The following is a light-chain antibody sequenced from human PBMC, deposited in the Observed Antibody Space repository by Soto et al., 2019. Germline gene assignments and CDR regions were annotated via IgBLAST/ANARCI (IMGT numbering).Light chain of an antibody. CDR1: QSVSSSY. Sequence: EIVLTQSPGTLSLSPGERATLSCRASQSVSSSYLAWYQQKPGQAPRLLIYGASSRATGIPDRFSGSGSGTDFTLTISRLEPEAFVVYYCQQYGSTPPMYTFGQGTKLEIK. CDR2: GAS. CDR3: QQYGSTPPMYT. V-gene: IGKV3-20*01. J-gene: IGKJ2*01.